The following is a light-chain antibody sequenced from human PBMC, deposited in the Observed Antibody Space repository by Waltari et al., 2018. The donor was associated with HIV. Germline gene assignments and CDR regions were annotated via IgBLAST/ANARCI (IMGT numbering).Light chain of an antibody. CDR3: QSYDSSNQV. CDR2: EDN. J-gene: IGLJ3*02. V-gene: IGLV6-57*03. CDR1: SGSIADNY. Sequence: NFMLTQPHSVSESPGKTVTISCTRSSGSIADNYVQWYQQSPGSAPTTVIYEDNQRPSGVPDRFSGSIDSSSNSASLTISGLKTEDEADYYCQSYDSSNQVFGGGTQLTVL.